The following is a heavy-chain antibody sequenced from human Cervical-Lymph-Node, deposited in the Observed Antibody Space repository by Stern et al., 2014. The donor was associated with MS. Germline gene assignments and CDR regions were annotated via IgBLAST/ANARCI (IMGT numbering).Heavy chain of an antibody. CDR1: GYAFTSNS. CDR2: ISSYNGRP. Sequence: QVQLVQSGTEVKKPGASVKVSCKAFGYAFTSNSINWVRQAPGQVLQWMGWISSYNGRPNDAKKFQGRVTMTTDTSTTTVSLELRSLRSDDTAVYYCAVDRTRGEDAFDIWGQGTMVIVSS. D-gene: IGHD1-14*01. V-gene: IGHV1-18*01. J-gene: IGHJ3*02. CDR3: AVDRTRGEDAFDI.